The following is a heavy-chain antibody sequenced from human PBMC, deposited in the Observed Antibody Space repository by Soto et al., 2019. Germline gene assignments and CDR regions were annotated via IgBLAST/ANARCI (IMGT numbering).Heavy chain of an antibody. J-gene: IGHJ4*02. Sequence: EVQLLESGGGLVQPGGSLRLSCAASGFTCSSYAMSWVRQAPGKGLEWVSAISGSGGSTYYADSVKGRFTISRDNSKNTLYLQMNSLRAEDTAVYYCAKPSVVYSCSSVGYFDYWGQGTLVTVSS. CDR3: AKPSVVYSCSSVGYFDY. V-gene: IGHV3-23*01. CDR1: GFTCSSYA. CDR2: ISGSGGST. D-gene: IGHD6-6*01.